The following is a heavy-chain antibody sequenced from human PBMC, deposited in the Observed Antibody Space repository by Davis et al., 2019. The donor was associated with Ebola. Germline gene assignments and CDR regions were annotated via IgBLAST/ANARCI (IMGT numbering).Heavy chain of an antibody. CDR3: GHTD. Sequence: GESLKISCAASGFTFSNYWMNWVRQAPGKGLEWVANINQDESGKYYGDSVKGRFTISRDNAKNSLYRQMNSLRADDTGVYYCGHTDWGQGTLVTVSS. CDR2: INQDESGK. V-gene: IGHV3-7*01. CDR1: GFTFSNYW. J-gene: IGHJ4*02.